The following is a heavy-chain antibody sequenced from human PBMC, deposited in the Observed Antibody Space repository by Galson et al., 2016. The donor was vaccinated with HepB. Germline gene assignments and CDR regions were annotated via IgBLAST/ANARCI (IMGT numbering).Heavy chain of an antibody. CDR2: IGTFNGHT. J-gene: IGHJ3*02. CDR3: ARDKSWSGGVDAFDI. CDR1: GYNFVNYG. D-gene: IGHD3-3*01. Sequence: SVKVSCKASGYNFVNYGITWVRHAPGRGMEWMGWIGTFNGHTNYAKSFQGRVAMTSDRSTSTAYMEVMSLRTDDTATYYCARDKSWSGGVDAFDIWGQGTTVTVSS. V-gene: IGHV1-18*01.